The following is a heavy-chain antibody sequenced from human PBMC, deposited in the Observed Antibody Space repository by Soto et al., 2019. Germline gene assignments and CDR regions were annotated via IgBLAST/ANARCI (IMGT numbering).Heavy chain of an antibody. V-gene: IGHV2-26*01. J-gene: IGHJ4*02. CDR1: GFSLSNARMG. CDR3: ARLHLTYCYHSDGQQLTTYYFDY. Sequence: QVTLKESGPVLVKPTETLTLTCTDSGFSLSNARMGVSWIRQPPGKALEWLAHIFSNDEESYSTSLKSRLTISKDTSKSQVVLTMTNMDPVDTATYYCARLHLTYCYHSDGQQLTTYYFDYWGQGTLVTVSS. CDR2: IFSNDEE. D-gene: IGHD3-22*01.